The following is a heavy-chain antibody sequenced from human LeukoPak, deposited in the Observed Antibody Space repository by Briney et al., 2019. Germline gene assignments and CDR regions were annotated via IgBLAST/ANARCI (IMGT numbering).Heavy chain of an antibody. J-gene: IGHJ4*02. CDR3: ARARIGGSYFTPSDY. CDR1: GFTVSSNY. D-gene: IGHD1-26*01. Sequence: GGSLRLSCAASGFTVSSNYMSWVRQAPGKGLEWVSVIYSGGSTYYADSVKGRFTISRHNSKNTLYLQMNSLRAEDTAVYYCARARIGGSYFTPSDYWGQGTLVTVSS. V-gene: IGHV3-53*04. CDR2: IYSGGST.